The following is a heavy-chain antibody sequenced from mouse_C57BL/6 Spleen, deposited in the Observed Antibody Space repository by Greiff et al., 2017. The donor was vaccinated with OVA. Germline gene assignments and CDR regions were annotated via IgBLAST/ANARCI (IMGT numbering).Heavy chain of an antibody. V-gene: IGHV6-6*01. CDR2: IRNKANNHAT. CDR1: GFTFSDAW. J-gene: IGHJ2*01. D-gene: IGHD1-1*01. CDR3: TRRGHYYGSSYPFDY. Sequence: EVKLMESGGGLVQPGGSMKLSCAASGFTFSDAWMDWVRQSPEKGLEWVAEIRNKANNHATYYAESVKGRFTISRDDSKSSVYLQMNSLRAEDTGIYYCTRRGHYYGSSYPFDYWGQGTTLTVSS.